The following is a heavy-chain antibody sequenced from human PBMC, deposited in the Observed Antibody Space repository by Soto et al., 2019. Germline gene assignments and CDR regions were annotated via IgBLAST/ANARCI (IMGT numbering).Heavy chain of an antibody. CDR3: AKDLIARNGIWEPTDL. Sequence: PGGSLRLSCEASGFTFSDYTMNWVRQIPGKGLQWVSGIFGTGGGIQYADSVRGRFTVSRDNSKNTVYLQMDSLRVEDTAVYYCAKDLIARNGIWEPTDLWGQGTEVTVSS. CDR2: IFGTGGGI. J-gene: IGHJ3*01. V-gene: IGHV3-23*01. D-gene: IGHD2-8*01. CDR1: GFTFSDYT.